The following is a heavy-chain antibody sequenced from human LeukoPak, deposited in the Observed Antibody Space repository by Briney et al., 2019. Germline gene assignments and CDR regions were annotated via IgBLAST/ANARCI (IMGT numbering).Heavy chain of an antibody. CDR1: GGSISSSSYY. CDR2: IYYSGST. CDR3: ARRHSITMVRGVYNPFDH. D-gene: IGHD3-10*01. J-gene: IGHJ4*02. Sequence: SETLSLTCTVSGGSISSSSYYWGWIRQPPGKGLEWIGSIYYSGSTYYNPSLKSRVTISVDTSKNQFSLKLSSVTAADTAVYYCARRHSITMVRGVYNPFDHWGQGTLVTVSS. V-gene: IGHV4-39*01.